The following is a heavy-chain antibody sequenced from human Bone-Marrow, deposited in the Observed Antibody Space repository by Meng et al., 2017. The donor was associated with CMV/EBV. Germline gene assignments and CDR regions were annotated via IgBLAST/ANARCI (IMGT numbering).Heavy chain of an antibody. V-gene: IGHV3-21*01. J-gene: IGHJ4*02. CDR1: GFTFSSFT. CDR2: ISPQSSYM. D-gene: IGHD3-10*01. Sequence: GESLKISCAASGFTFSSFTMNWVRQAPGKGLEWVSSISPQSSYMYYADSVKGRFTISRDNGMNSLYLQMNSLRGEDTAVYYCARVFYGSGSYYPGDWGQGPLVTVSS. CDR3: ARVFYGSGSYYPGD.